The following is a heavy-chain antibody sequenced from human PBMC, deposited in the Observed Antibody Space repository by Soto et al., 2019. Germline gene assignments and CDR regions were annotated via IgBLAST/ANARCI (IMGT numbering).Heavy chain of an antibody. D-gene: IGHD2-15*01. Sequence: PGGSLRLSCAASGFTLSSYALHWVRQAPGEGQGLRSKGLEWVAIISYDGSSKDYADSVKGRFTISRDNSKNALYLQMNSLRSKDTAVYYCARSQLEMWYPGWYFDHWGQGTLVTVSS. V-gene: IGHV3-30-3*01. CDR2: ISYDGSSK. J-gene: IGHJ4*02. CDR3: ARSQLEMWYPGWYFDH. CDR1: GFTLSSYA.